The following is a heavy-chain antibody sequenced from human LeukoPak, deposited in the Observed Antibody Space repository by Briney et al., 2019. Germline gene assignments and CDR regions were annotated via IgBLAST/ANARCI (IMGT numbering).Heavy chain of an antibody. CDR1: GGSISSYY. J-gene: IGHJ4*02. D-gene: IGHD3-22*01. CDR2: VYHSGST. V-gene: IGHV4-59*01. CDR3: ARAGNYYYSSGYYSHFDY. Sequence: SETLSLTCTVSGGSISSYYWSWIRQPPGKGLEWIGHVYHSGSTNYNPSLKSRVTISVDTSKNQFSLKLSSVTAADTAVYYCARAGNYYYSSGYYSHFDYWGRGTLVTVSS.